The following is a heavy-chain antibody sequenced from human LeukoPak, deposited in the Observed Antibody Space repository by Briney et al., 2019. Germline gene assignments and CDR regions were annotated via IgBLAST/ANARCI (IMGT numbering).Heavy chain of an antibody. V-gene: IGHV3-48*03. CDR2: ISSSGSTI. Sequence: GGSLRLSCAASGFTFSSYEMNWVRQAPGKGLEWVSYISSSGSTIYYADSVKGRFTISRDNAKNSLYLQMNSLRAEDTAVYYCARNMITFGGVISYWGQGTLVTVSS. CDR3: ARNMITFGGVISY. J-gene: IGHJ4*02. D-gene: IGHD3-16*01. CDR1: GFTFSSYE.